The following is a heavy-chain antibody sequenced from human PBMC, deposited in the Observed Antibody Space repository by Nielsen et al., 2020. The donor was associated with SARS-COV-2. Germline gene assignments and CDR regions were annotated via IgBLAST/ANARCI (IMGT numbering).Heavy chain of an antibody. J-gene: IGHJ4*02. CDR3: ARVRGSCSSSTCPMDY. D-gene: IGHD2-2*01. CDR1: GDTFRSHA. V-gene: IGHV1-69*13. Sequence: PVKVSCKASGDTFRSHAISWVRQAPGQGLEWMGGIIPSFGTEIYAQKLQGRITITADELTNTVYMELYSLRSEDTAVFYCARVRGSCSSSTCPMDYWGQGTLVTVSS. CDR2: IIPSFGTE.